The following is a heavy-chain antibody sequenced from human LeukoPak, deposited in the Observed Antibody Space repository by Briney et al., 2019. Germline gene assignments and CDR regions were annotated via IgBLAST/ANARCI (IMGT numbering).Heavy chain of an antibody. D-gene: IGHD1-26*01. CDR1: GDSISSHF. CDR2: VYYRGST. CDR3: ARRWATTDYYNVLEP. Sequence: SETLSLTCTVSGDSISSHFGTWIRQPPGKGLEFIGYVYYRGSTYYNTSLKSRVTISVDTSKNQFSLNLNSVTTADTAVYYCARRWATTDYYNVLEPWGQGTLVTVSS. J-gene: IGHJ5*02. V-gene: IGHV4-59*11.